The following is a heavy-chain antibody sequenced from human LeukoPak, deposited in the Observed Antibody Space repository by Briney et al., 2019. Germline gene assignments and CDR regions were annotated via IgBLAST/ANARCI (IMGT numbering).Heavy chain of an antibody. CDR3: ARVLGTRYYYYYMDV. J-gene: IGHJ6*03. CDR2: INPNSGGT. Sequence: ASVKVSCKASGYTFTGYYMHWVRQAPGQGLEWVGWINPNSGGTNYAQKFQGRVTMTRDTSISTAYMELSRLRSDDTAVYYCARVLGTRYYYYYMDVWGKGTTVTVSS. D-gene: IGHD7-27*01. CDR1: GYTFTGYY. V-gene: IGHV1-2*02.